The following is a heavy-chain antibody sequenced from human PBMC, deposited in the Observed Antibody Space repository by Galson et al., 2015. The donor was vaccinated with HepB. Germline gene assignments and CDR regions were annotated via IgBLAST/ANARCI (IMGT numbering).Heavy chain of an antibody. CDR3: AGDIARGSYFDY. J-gene: IGHJ4*02. CDR2: ISPYNGNT. V-gene: IGHV1-18*01. CDR1: GYTFIKYG. D-gene: IGHD2-15*01. Sequence: SVKVSCKASGYTFIKYGISWVRQAPGQGLEWMGWISPYNGNTDSAQKLQGRVTMTTDTSTSTAYMELRSLGSDDTAVYYCAGDIARGSYFDYWGQGTLATVSS.